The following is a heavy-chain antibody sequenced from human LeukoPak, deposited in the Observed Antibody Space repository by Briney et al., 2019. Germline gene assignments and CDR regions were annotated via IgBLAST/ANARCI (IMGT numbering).Heavy chain of an antibody. CDR3: ARGAITMIVSGYYYGMDV. J-gene: IGHJ6*02. CDR1: GYTFTSYG. CDR2: ISAYNGNT. Sequence: GASVKVSCKASGYTFTSYGISWVRQAPGQGLEWMGWISAYNGNTNYAQKLQGRVTMTIDTSTSTAYMELRSLRSDDTAVYYCARGAITMIVSGYYYGMDVWGQGTTVTVSS. D-gene: IGHD3-22*01. V-gene: IGHV1-18*01.